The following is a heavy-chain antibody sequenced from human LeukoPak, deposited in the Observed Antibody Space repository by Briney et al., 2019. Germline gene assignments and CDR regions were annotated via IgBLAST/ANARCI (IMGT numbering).Heavy chain of an antibody. CDR1: GFTFSSYA. J-gene: IGHJ4*02. CDR3: AKVMGYYDSSGYYYVSCDY. V-gene: IGHV3-23*01. D-gene: IGHD3-22*01. CDR2: ISGSGGSR. Sequence: GGSLRLSCAASGFTFSSYAMSWVRQAPGKGLEGVSAISGSGGSRYYADSVEGRFTISRDNSKNTLYLQMNSLRAEDPAVYYCAKVMGYYDSSGYYYVSCDYWGQGTLVTVSS.